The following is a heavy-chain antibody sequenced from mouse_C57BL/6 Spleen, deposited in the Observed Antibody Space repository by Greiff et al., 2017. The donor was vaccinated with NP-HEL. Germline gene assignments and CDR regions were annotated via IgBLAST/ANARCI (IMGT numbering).Heavy chain of an antibody. CDR2: ISSGGDYI. CDR1: GFTFSSYA. D-gene: IGHD2-3*01. Sequence: EVQRVESGEGLVKPGGSLKLSCAASGFTFSSYAMSWVRQTPEKRLEWVAYISSGGDYIYYADTVKGRFTISRDNARNTLYLQMSSLKSEDTAMYYCTRGIYDGYYDYFDYWGQGTTLTVSS. J-gene: IGHJ2*01. CDR3: TRGIYDGYYDYFDY. V-gene: IGHV5-9-1*02.